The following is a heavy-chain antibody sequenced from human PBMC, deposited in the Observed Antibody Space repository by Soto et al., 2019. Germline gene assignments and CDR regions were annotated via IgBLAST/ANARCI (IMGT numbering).Heavy chain of an antibody. CDR3: ARWVGGSMYDSSGKFDS. D-gene: IGHD3-22*01. Sequence: QVQLVESGGGVVQPGRSLRLTCAASGFIFSGSGMHWVRQAPGKGLEWVALVSNDGIRKYYGDSVKGRFTISRDNAEKTMYLQMNSLRAEDTAVYYCARWVGGSMYDSSGKFDSWGQGTLVNVAS. V-gene: IGHV3-30*03. J-gene: IGHJ5*01. CDR1: GFIFSGSG. CDR2: VSNDGIRK.